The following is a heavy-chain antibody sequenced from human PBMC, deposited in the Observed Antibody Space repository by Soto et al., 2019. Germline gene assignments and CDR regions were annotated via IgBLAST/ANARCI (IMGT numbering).Heavy chain of an antibody. CDR3: ASHKGGWLTIDY. CDR1: GGSISSYD. V-gene: IGHV4-59*08. J-gene: IGHJ4*02. D-gene: IGHD6-19*01. Sequence: QVQLQESGPGLVKPSETLSLTCTVSGGSISSYDWSWIRQPPGKGLEWIWYIYDSGRTNYNPSLKSRVTIAVDTSKNQFSLKLRSGTAADTAGYYCASHKGGWLTIDYWGQGTLVTVSS. CDR2: IYDSGRT.